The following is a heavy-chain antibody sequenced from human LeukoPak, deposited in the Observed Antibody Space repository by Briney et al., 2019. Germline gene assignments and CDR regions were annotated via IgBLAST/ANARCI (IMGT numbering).Heavy chain of an antibody. D-gene: IGHD1-26*01. CDR2: ISGSGSST. J-gene: IGHJ3*02. Sequence: PGGSLRLSCAASGFTFSSYAMSWVRQAPGKGLEWVSAISGSGSSTYYADSVKGRFTISRDNAKNSLFLQMNSLRAEDTAVYYCARVGSGNFLGAFDIWGQGTMVTVSS. V-gene: IGHV3-23*01. CDR3: ARVGSGNFLGAFDI. CDR1: GFTFSSYA.